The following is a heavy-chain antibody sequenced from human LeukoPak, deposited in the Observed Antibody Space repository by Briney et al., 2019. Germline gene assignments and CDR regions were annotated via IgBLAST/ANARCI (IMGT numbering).Heavy chain of an antibody. CDR2: IYHSGST. CDR3: ARRFGYGVVGGYFDY. V-gene: IGHV4-4*02. D-gene: IGHD4/OR15-4a*01. Sequence: PSGTLSLTCAVSGGSIGSSDWWSWVRQPPGKGLEWIGEIYHSGSTNYNPCLKSRVTISVDKSKNQFSLKLNSVTAADTAVYYCARRFGYGVVGGYFDYWGQGTLVTVSS. J-gene: IGHJ4*02. CDR1: GGSIGSSDW.